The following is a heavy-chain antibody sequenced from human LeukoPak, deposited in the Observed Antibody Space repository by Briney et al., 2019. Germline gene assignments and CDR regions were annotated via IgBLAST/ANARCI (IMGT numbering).Heavy chain of an antibody. CDR2: ISSSSSYI. D-gene: IGHD4-17*01. Sequence: GGSLRLSCAASGFAFSSYNMNWARQAPGKGLEWVSSISSSSSYIYYADSVKGRFTISRDNAKNSLYLQMNSLRAEDTAVYYCARDRILRQFDYWGQGTLVTVSS. CDR3: ARDRILRQFDY. J-gene: IGHJ4*02. CDR1: GFAFSSYN. V-gene: IGHV3-21*01.